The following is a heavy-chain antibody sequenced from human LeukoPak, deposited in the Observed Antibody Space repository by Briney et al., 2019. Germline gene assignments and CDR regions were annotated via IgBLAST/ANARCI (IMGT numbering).Heavy chain of an antibody. CDR2: ISAYNGNT. V-gene: IGHV1-18*01. Sequence: ASVKVSCKASGYTFTSYGISWVRQAPGQGREWMGWISAYNGNTNYAQKLQGRVTMTTDTSTSTAYMELRSLRSDDTAVYYCARDGVVPAAKNWFDPWGQGTLVTVSS. J-gene: IGHJ5*02. CDR1: GYTFTSYG. D-gene: IGHD2-2*01. CDR3: ARDGVVPAAKNWFDP.